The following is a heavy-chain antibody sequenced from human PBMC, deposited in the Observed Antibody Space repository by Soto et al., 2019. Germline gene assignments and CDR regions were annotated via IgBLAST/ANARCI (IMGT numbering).Heavy chain of an antibody. V-gene: IGHV3-23*01. CDR3: AKSGRYDFWSGMAVGAFDI. D-gene: IGHD3-3*01. J-gene: IGHJ3*02. CDR1: GFTFSSYA. Sequence: EVQLLESGGGLVQPGGSLRLSCAASGFTFSSYAMSWVRQAPGKGLEWVSAISGSGGSTYYADSVKGRFTISRDNSKNTLYLQMNSLRAEDTAVYYCAKSGRYDFWSGMAVGAFDIWGQGTMVTVSS. CDR2: ISGSGGST.